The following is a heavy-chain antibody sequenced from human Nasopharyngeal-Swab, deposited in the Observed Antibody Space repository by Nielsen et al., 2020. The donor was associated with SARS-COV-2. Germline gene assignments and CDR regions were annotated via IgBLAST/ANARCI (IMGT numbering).Heavy chain of an antibody. D-gene: IGHD5-18*01. Sequence: ASVKVSCKASGYTFTRYAINWLRQAPGQGPEWMGWIATPTGHPTYAQGFTGRFVFSLDTSVATAYLHINSLKTEDTAIYYCVRDQAMARPNWFDPGGQGTLVTVSS. CDR1: GYTFTRYA. J-gene: IGHJ5*02. CDR2: IATPTGHP. CDR3: VRDQAMARPNWFDP. V-gene: IGHV7-4-1*02.